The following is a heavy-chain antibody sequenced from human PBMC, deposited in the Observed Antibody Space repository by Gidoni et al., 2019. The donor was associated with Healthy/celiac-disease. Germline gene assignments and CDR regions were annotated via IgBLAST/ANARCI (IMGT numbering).Heavy chain of an antibody. V-gene: IGHV3-30-3*01. D-gene: IGHD2-21*02. CDR2: ISYDGSNK. Sequence: QVQLVASGGGVVQPGRSLRLSCAASGFPFSSYALPWVRQAPGKGLEGVAVISYDGSNKYYAYSVKGRFTISRDNSKNTLYLQMNSLRAEDTAVYYCARDWAVVTAISYYYYYGMDVWGQGTTVTVSS. CDR1: GFPFSSYA. J-gene: IGHJ6*02. CDR3: ARDWAVVTAISYYYYYGMDV.